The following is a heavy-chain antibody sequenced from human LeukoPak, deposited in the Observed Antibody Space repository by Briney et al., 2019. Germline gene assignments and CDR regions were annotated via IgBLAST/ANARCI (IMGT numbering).Heavy chain of an antibody. J-gene: IGHJ6*04. Sequence: GGSLRLSCAASGFTFDDYGMSWVRHTPGKGLEWVSGVNWSGVSTGYADSVKGRFTISRDNGKNSLYLQMNSLRAEDTAVYYCARDEAGDAWGKGTTVTVSS. CDR3: ARDEAGDA. CDR1: GFTFDDYG. CDR2: VNWSGVST. V-gene: IGHV3-20*04. D-gene: IGHD6-19*01.